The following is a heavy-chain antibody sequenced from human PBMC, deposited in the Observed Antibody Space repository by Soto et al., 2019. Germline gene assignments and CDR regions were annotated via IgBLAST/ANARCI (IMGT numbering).Heavy chain of an antibody. V-gene: IGHV3-33*01. Sequence: QVQLVESGGGVVQPGRSLRLSCAASGFTLSSYGMHWVRQAPGKGLEWVAVIWYDGSNKYYADSVKGRFTISRDNSKNTLYLQMNSLRAEDTAVYYCARDSRTYYDFWSGYINAFDIWGQGTMVTVSS. CDR3: ARDSRTYYDFWSGYINAFDI. D-gene: IGHD3-3*01. CDR2: IWYDGSNK. J-gene: IGHJ3*02. CDR1: GFTLSSYG.